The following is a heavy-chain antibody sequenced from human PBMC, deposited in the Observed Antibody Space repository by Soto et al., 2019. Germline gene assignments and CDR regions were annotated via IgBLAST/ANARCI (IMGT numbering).Heavy chain of an antibody. Sequence: EVQLLESGGGLVQPGGSLRLSCAASGFTFSSYAMSWVRQAPGEGLEWVSDISGSGGNTYYADSVKGRFTISRDNSKNTLYLQMNSLRAEDTAVYYCAKSAMVRGGGWFDPWGQGTLVTVSS. CDR1: GFTFSSYA. CDR3: AKSAMVRGGGWFDP. V-gene: IGHV3-23*01. D-gene: IGHD3-10*01. CDR2: ISGSGGNT. J-gene: IGHJ5*02.